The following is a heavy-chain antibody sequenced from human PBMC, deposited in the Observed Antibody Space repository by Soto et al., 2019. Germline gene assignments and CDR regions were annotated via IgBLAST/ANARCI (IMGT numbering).Heavy chain of an antibody. D-gene: IGHD4-17*01. J-gene: IGHJ2*01. CDR2: ISAYNGYT. CDR3: ARGYGDYGYFDL. Sequence: QVPLVQSGAEVKKPGASVKVSCKASGYTFNTYGITWVRQAPGQGLEWMGWISAYNGYTNYAQKLQDRVTMTTETSTSTAYMELRSLRSDDTAVYYCARGYGDYGYFDLWGRGTLVTVSS. CDR1: GYTFNTYG. V-gene: IGHV1-18*01.